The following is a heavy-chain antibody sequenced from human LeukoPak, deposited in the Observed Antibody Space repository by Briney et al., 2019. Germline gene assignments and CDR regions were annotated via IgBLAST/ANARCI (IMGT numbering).Heavy chain of an antibody. J-gene: IGHJ4*02. V-gene: IGHV3-11*04. CDR1: GFTFSDYY. Sequence: GGSLRLSCAASGFTFSDYYMSWIRQAPGKGLEWVSYISSSGSTIYYADSVKGRFTISRDNAKNSLYLQMNSLRAEDTAVYYCARDRYNYYDSSGYLDYWGQGTLVTVSS. D-gene: IGHD3-22*01. CDR2: ISSSGSTI. CDR3: ARDRYNYYDSSGYLDY.